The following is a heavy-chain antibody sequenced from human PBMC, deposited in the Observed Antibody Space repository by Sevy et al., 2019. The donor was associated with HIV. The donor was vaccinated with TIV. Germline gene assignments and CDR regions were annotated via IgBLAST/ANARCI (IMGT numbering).Heavy chain of an antibody. CDR3: AGAPTPPMTTVTTLDV. CDR1: GFTFSSYS. CDR2: ISSSSSYI. D-gene: IGHD4-4*01. Sequence: GGSLRLSCAASGFTFSSYSMNWVRQAPGKGLEWVSSISSSSSYIYYADSVKGRFTISRDNAKTSLYLQMTSLRAEDTAVYDCAGAPTPPMTTVTTLDVWGQGTTVTVSS. V-gene: IGHV3-21*01. J-gene: IGHJ6*02.